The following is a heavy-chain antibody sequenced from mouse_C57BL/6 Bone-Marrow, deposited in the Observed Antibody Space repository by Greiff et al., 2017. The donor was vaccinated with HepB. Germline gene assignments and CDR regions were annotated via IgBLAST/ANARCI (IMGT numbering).Heavy chain of an antibody. CDR2: IDPETGGT. CDR3: TRETGDY. J-gene: IGHJ2*01. D-gene: IGHD4-1*01. CDR1: GYTFTDYE. Sequence: SGAELVRPGASVTLSCKASGYTFTDYEMHWVKQTPVHGLEWIGAIDPETGGTAYNQKFKGKAILTADKSSSTAYMELRSLTSEDSAVYYCTRETGDYWGQGTTLTVSS. V-gene: IGHV1-15*01.